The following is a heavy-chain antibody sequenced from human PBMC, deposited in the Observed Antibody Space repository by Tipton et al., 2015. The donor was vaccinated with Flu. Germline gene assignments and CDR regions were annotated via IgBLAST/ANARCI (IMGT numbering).Heavy chain of an antibody. CDR1: GGTFSSYA. CDR3: ARAYDSSGYDDY. CDR2: IIPILGIA. D-gene: IGHD3-22*01. J-gene: IGHJ4*02. V-gene: IGHV1-69*04. Sequence: QVQLVQSGAEVKKPGSSVKVSCKASGGTFSSYAISWVRQAPGQGLEWMGRIIPILGIANYAQKFQGRVTITADKSTSTAYMELSSLRSEDTAVYYCARAYDSSGYDDYWGQGTLVTVSS.